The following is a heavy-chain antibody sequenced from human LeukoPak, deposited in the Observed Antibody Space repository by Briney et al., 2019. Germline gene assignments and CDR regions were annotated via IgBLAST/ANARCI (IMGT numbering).Heavy chain of an antibody. D-gene: IGHD3-9*01. V-gene: IGHV1-3*01. J-gene: IGHJ4*02. CDR1: GYTFTSYA. Sequence: ASVKVSCKASGYTFTSYAMHWVRQAPGQRLEWMGWINAGNGNTKYSQKFQGRVTITRDTSASTAYMELSSLRSEDTAVYYCARGYYDILTGYFTVGPDYWGQGTLVTVSS. CDR3: ARGYYDILTGYFTVGPDY. CDR2: INAGNGNT.